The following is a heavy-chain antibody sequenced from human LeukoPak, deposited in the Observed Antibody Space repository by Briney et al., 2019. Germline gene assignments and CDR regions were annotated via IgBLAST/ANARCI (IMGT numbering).Heavy chain of an antibody. CDR1: GFTFSGYG. Sequence: GGSLRLSCAASGFTFSGYGMHWVRQAPGKGLEWVAFIHYDGARSYYADSVKGRFTISRDNSRNTLYLQMNSLRPEDTAVYYCAKAIWVAATSSWFCLDYWGQGTLVTASS. V-gene: IGHV3-30*02. CDR3: AKAIWVAATSSWFCLDY. J-gene: IGHJ4*02. CDR2: IHYDGARS. D-gene: IGHD3-10*01.